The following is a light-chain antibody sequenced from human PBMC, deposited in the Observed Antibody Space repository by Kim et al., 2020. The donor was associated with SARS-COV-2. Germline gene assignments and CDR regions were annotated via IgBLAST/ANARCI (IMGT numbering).Light chain of an antibody. CDR1: SLRSYY. J-gene: IGLJ3*02. CDR3: KSRDNSGNHVV. CDR2: GKN. Sequence: SSELTQDPAVSVALGQTVKITCQGDSLRSYYASWYQQKPGQAPVLVIYGKNSRPSEIPDRFSGSSSGNTASLTITGTQAEDEADYYCKSRDNSGNHVVFGGGTHLTVL. V-gene: IGLV3-19*01.